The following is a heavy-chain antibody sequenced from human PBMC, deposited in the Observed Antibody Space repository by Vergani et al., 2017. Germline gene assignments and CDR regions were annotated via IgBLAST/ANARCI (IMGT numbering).Heavy chain of an antibody. CDR3: ARDGGIAAADPYYYYYMDV. V-gene: IGHV3-30-3*01. D-gene: IGHD6-13*01. J-gene: IGHJ6*03. CDR2: ISYDGSNK. CDR1: GFTFSSYA. Sequence: VQLLESGGGLVQPGGSLRLSCAASGFTFSSYAMHWVRQAPGKGLEWVAVISYDGSNKYYADSVKGRFTISRDNSKNTLYLQMNSLRAEDTAVYYCARDGGIAAADPYYYYYMDVWGKGTTVTVSS.